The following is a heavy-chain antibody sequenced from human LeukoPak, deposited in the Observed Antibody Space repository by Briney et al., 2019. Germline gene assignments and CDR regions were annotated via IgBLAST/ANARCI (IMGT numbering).Heavy chain of an antibody. J-gene: IGHJ6*03. V-gene: IGHV4-34*01. CDR1: GGSFSGYY. CDR2: INHSGSI. Sequence: SETLSLTCAVYGGSFSGYYWIWIRQPPGKGLEWIGEINHSGSINYNSSLKSRVTISVDTSKNQFSLKVSSVTAADTAVYYCARRMGRRFGERYYYYHYMDVWGKGATVTISS. D-gene: IGHD3-10*01. CDR3: ARRMGRRFGERYYYYHYMDV.